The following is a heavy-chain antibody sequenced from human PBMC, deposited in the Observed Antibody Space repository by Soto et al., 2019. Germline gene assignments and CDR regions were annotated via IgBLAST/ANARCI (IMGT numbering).Heavy chain of an antibody. CDR2: INMDGTKT. D-gene: IGHD3-22*01. J-gene: IGHJ5*02. CDR1: EFTFSKYW. CDR3: ARDYYYDSRSSSVNWFDP. V-gene: IGHV3-74*01. Sequence: LRLSCVASEFTFSKYWMHWVRQAPGKGLVWVSRINMDGTKTAYADSVKGRFTVSRDNANNTLYLQMNSLGVEDTAVYYCARDYYYDSRSSSVNWFDPWGQGTLVTVSS.